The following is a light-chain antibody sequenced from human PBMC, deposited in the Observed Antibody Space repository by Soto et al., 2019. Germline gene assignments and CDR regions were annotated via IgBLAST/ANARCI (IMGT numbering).Light chain of an antibody. CDR1: SSDVGNYNL. V-gene: IGLV2-14*02. CDR2: EGS. J-gene: IGLJ2*01. CDR3: SSYTSSSTFVV. Sequence: QSALTQPASVSGSPGQSITISCTGTSSDVGNYNLVSWYQQHPGKAPKLMIYEGSKRPSGVSNRFSGSKSDNTASLTISGLQAEDEADYYCSSYTSSSTFVVFGGGTKLTVL.